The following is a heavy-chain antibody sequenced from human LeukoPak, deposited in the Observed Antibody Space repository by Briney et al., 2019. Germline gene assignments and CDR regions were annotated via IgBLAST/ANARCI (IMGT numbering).Heavy chain of an antibody. Sequence: PGGSLRLSCAASAFTFSDYYMSWIRQAPGKGLEWVSAIFSGGSTFYADSVTGRFTISRDNSKNTVYLEMNSLRAEDTAVYYCARDLKTSGWYGDFDYWGQGTLVTVSS. V-gene: IGHV3-53*01. CDR3: ARDLKTSGWYGDFDY. CDR2: IFSGGST. CDR1: AFTFSDYY. J-gene: IGHJ4*02. D-gene: IGHD6-19*01.